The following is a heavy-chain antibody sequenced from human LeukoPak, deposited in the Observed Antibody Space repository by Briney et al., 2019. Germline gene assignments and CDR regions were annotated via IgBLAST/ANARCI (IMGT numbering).Heavy chain of an antibody. Sequence: ASVKVSCKASGGTFSRYAMSWVRQAPGQGLEWMGGIIPIFGTANYAQKFQGRVTITADKSTSTAHMELSSLRSEDTAVYYCASANPILLDYYYYYYMDVWGKGTTVTVSS. CDR3: ASANPILLDYYYYYYMDV. D-gene: IGHD3-3*01. CDR1: GGTFSRYA. CDR2: IIPIFGTA. V-gene: IGHV1-69*06. J-gene: IGHJ6*03.